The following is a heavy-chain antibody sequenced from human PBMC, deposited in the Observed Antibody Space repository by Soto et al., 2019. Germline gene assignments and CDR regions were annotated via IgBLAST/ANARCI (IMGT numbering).Heavy chain of an antibody. Sequence: QVQLVESGGGVVQPGRSLRLSCAASGFTFSSYGMKWVRQAPGKGLEWVTVISYDGTNKYYADSVKGRFTISRDNSNNTLYLQMNGLRTEDTAVYYCAKDVGPYYFYGMDVWGQGTTVTVSS. D-gene: IGHD1-26*01. CDR2: ISYDGTNK. CDR1: GFTFSSYG. J-gene: IGHJ6*02. CDR3: AKDVGPYYFYGMDV. V-gene: IGHV3-30*18.